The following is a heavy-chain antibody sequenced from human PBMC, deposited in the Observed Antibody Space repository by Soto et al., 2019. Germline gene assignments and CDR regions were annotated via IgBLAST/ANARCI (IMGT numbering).Heavy chain of an antibody. CDR3: ARATSSGYYYAE. CDR1: GGSISSDGYY. J-gene: IGHJ4*02. Sequence: QVQLQESGPGLVKPSQTLSLTCTVSGGSISSDGYYWSWIRQHPGKGLEWIGYIYYSGSTYYNPSLRSRITISLVTSKKQFSLKLSSVTAADTAVYYCARATSSGYYYAEWGQGTLVTVSS. CDR2: IYYSGST. V-gene: IGHV4-31*03. D-gene: IGHD3-22*01.